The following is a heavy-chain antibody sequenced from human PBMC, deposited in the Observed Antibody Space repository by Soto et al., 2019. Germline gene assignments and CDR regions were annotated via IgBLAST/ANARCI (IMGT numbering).Heavy chain of an antibody. Sequence: TSKTLSLTCAVSGYSISSGYYWGWIRQTPGKGLEWIASIYHSGSTYYNPSLKSRVTISVDTSKNQFSLKLTSVTAADTAVYYCARGEATVTPGWFDPWGQGIMVTGSS. CDR2: IYHSGST. J-gene: IGHJ5*02. CDR1: GYSISSGYY. CDR3: ARGEATVTPGWFDP. V-gene: IGHV4-38-2*01. D-gene: IGHD4-17*01.